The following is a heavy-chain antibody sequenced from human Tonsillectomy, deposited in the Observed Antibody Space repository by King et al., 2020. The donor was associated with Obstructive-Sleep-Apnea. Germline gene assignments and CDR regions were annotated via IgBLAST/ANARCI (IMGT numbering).Heavy chain of an antibody. D-gene: IGHD3-16*02. Sequence: QLVQSGGGLVKPGGSLRLSCAASGFTFSSYSMNWVRQAPGKGLEWVSSISSSSSYIYYADSVKGRFTSSRDNAKNSLYLQMNSLRAEDTAVYYCARDGQRLRELSLYRNAFDIWGQGTMVTVSS. V-gene: IGHV3-21*01. CDR2: ISSSSSYI. CDR1: GFTFSSYS. CDR3: ARDGQRLRELSLYRNAFDI. J-gene: IGHJ3*02.